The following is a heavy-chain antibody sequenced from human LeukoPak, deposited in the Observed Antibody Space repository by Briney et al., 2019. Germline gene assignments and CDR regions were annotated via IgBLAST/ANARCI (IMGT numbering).Heavy chain of an antibody. CDR1: GGSISSGGYY. D-gene: IGHD6-13*01. Sequence: SETLSLTCTVSGGSISSGGYYWSWIRQHPGKGLEWIGYIYYSGSTYYNPSLKSRVTISVDTSKNQFSLKLSSVTAADTAVYYCARAAAAAGWFDPWGQGTLVTVSS. V-gene: IGHV4-31*03. CDR2: IYYSGST. J-gene: IGHJ5*02. CDR3: ARAAAAAGWFDP.